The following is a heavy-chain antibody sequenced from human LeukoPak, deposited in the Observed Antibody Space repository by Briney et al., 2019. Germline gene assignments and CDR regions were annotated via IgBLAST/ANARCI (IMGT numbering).Heavy chain of an antibody. D-gene: IGHD3-22*01. Sequence: SETLSLTCTVSGGSISSYYWSWIRQPPGKGLEWIGYIYYSGSTNYNPSLKSRVTISVDTSKNQFSLKLSSVTAADTAVYYCARAATYYYGSWIDYWGQGTLVTVSS. V-gene: IGHV4-59*01. CDR3: ARAATYYYGSWIDY. J-gene: IGHJ4*02. CDR1: GGSISSYY. CDR2: IYYSGST.